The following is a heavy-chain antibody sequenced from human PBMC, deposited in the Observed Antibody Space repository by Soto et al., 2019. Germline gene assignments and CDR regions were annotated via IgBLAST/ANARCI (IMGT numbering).Heavy chain of an antibody. CDR1: GFTFSSYA. Sequence: QVQLVESGGGVVQPGRSLRLSCAASGFTFSSYAMHWVRQAPGKGLEWVAVISYDGSNKYYADSVKGRFTISRDNSKNTLYLQMNSLRAEDTAVYYCARDPVDTAMVCIYGMDVWGQGTTVTVSS. CDR3: ARDPVDTAMVCIYGMDV. J-gene: IGHJ6*02. V-gene: IGHV3-30-3*01. CDR2: ISYDGSNK. D-gene: IGHD5-18*01.